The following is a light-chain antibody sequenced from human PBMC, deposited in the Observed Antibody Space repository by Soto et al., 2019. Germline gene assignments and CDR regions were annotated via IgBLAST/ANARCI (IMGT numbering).Light chain of an antibody. CDR2: DVS. Sequence: QSVLTQPASGSGSPGQSITISCTGTSSVVGGYNYVSWYQQHPGKAPKLMIYDVSNRPSGVSNRFSGSKSGNTASLTISGLQAEDEADYYCSSYTSSSTRVFGTGTKVTVL. J-gene: IGLJ1*01. CDR3: SSYTSSSTRV. V-gene: IGLV2-14*01. CDR1: SSVVGGYNY.